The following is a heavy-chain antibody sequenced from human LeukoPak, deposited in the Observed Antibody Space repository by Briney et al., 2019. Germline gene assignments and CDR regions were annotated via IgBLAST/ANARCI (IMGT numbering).Heavy chain of an antibody. J-gene: IGHJ6*03. CDR1: GGSISSGSYY. CDR2: IYTSGST. V-gene: IGHV4-61*02. D-gene: IGHD2-21*02. Sequence: NPSETLSLTCTVSGGSISSGSYYWSWIRQPAGKGLEWIGRIYTSGSTNYNPSLKSRVTISVDTSKNQFSLKLSSVTAADTAVYYCARGGGDYYYYYYMDVWGKGTTVTVSS. CDR3: ARGGGDYYYYYYMDV.